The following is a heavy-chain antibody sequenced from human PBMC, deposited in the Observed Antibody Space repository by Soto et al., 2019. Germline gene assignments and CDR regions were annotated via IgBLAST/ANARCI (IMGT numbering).Heavy chain of an antibody. CDR2: ISSSSSYI. Sequence: EVQLVESGGGLVKPGGSLRLSCAASGFTFSSYSMNWVRQAPGKGLEWVSSISSSSSYIYYADSVKGRFTISRDNAKNSLYRQMNSLRAEDTAVYYCARSLKGYCSGGSCYDYWGQGTLVTVSS. CDR3: ARSLKGYCSGGSCYDY. V-gene: IGHV3-21*01. D-gene: IGHD2-15*01. CDR1: GFTFSSYS. J-gene: IGHJ4*02.